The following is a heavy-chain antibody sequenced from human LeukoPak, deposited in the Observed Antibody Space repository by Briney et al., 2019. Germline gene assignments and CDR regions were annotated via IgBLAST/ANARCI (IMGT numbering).Heavy chain of an antibody. CDR3: ARDRPTLTGYYPFDY. V-gene: IGHV3-30*02. Sequence: GGSLRLSCAASGFTFSSYGMHWVRQAPGKGLEWVSFIRYDGSNEYYADSVRGRFTISRDNAKNSLYLQMNSLRAEDTAVYYCARDRPTLTGYYPFDYWGQGTLVTVPS. D-gene: IGHD3-9*01. CDR2: IRYDGSNE. CDR1: GFTFSSYG. J-gene: IGHJ4*02.